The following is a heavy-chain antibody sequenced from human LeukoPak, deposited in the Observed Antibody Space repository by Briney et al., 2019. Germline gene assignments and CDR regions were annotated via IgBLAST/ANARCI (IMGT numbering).Heavy chain of an antibody. J-gene: IGHJ4*02. CDR3: ARGGGYGATSGYFDY. Sequence: GGSLRLSCAASGFTFSSYSMNWVRQAPGKGLEWVSYISSSSSSIYYADSVKGRFTISRDNAKNSLYLQMNSLRAEDTAVYYCARGGGYGATSGYFDYWGQGTLVTVSS. D-gene: IGHD4-17*01. V-gene: IGHV3-48*01. CDR2: ISSSSSSI. CDR1: GFTFSSYS.